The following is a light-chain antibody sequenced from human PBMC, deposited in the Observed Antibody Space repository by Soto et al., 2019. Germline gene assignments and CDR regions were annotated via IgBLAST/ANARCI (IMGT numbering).Light chain of an antibody. CDR3: FSYAGTYILRV. J-gene: IGLJ1*01. Sequence: QSALTQPPSVSGSPGQSVTISCTGTSNDVGAYNYVSWYQQHPGKAPKLLIYDVSKRPSGVPDRFSGSKSGNTASLTISGLQPEDEADYYCFSYAGTYILRVFGTGTKLTVL. CDR1: SNDVGAYNY. CDR2: DVS. V-gene: IGLV2-11*01.